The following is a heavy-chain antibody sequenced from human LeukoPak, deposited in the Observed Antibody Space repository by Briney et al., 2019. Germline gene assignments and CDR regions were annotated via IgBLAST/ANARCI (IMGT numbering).Heavy chain of an antibody. Sequence: PGGSLRLSCAASGFTFSDYYMTWIRQAPGKGLEWVSYISSSGTSLDYADSVKGRFTISRDNAKNSLYLHMNSLRAEDTAVYYCARGAEDIVATSGSDWFDPWGQGTLVTVSS. D-gene: IGHD5-12*01. J-gene: IGHJ5*02. CDR2: ISSSGTSL. CDR1: GFTFSDYY. CDR3: ARGAEDIVATSGSDWFDP. V-gene: IGHV3-11*04.